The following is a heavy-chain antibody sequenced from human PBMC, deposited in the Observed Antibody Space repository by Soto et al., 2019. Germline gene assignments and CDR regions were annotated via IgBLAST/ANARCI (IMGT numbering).Heavy chain of an antibody. V-gene: IGHV4-31*03. J-gene: IGHJ5*02. CDR2: IYYSGST. CDR3: ARSLRSSGSLNWFDP. D-gene: IGHD3-22*01. Sequence: QVQLQESGPGLVKPSQTLSLTCTVSGGPISSGGYYWSWIRQHPGKGLEWIGYIYYSGSTYYNPSLKSRVTISVDTSKNQFSLKLSSVTAADTAVYYCARSLRSSGSLNWFDPWGQGTLVTVSS. CDR1: GGPISSGGYY.